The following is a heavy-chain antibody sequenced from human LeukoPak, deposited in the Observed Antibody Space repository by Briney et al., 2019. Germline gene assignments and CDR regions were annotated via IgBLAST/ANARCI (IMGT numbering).Heavy chain of an antibody. CDR2: IYYSGST. CDR3: ARPRNCGYDFFDY. CDR1: GGSISSSSYY. D-gene: IGHD5-12*01. V-gene: IGHV4-39*01. J-gene: IGHJ4*02. Sequence: SDTLSLTCTVSGGSISSSSYYWGWIRQPPGKGLEWIGSIYYSGSTYYNPSLKSRVTISVDTSKNQFSLKLSSVTAADTAVYYCARPRNCGYDFFDYWGQGTLVTVSS.